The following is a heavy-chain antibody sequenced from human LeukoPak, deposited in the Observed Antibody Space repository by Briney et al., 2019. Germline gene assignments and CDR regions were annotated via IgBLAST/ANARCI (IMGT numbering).Heavy chain of an antibody. J-gene: IGHJ3*02. D-gene: IGHD3-22*01. CDR3: AKDLTTMTAGQIDI. Sequence: PGGSLRLSCAASGFTFSSYSMNWVRQAPGKGLEWVSSVSTSSSYIYYADSVKGRFTISRDNSKNTLYLQMNSLRAEDTAVYYCAKDLTTMTAGQIDIWGQGTMVTVSS. CDR2: VSTSSSYI. CDR1: GFTFSSYS. V-gene: IGHV3-21*01.